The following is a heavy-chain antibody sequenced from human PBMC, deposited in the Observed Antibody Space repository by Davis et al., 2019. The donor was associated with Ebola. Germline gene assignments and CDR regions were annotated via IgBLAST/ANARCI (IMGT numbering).Heavy chain of an antibody. D-gene: IGHD2-2*01. CDR1: GFTFSSYS. CDR3: AREEVVPAAMRGYYYYYGMDV. J-gene: IGHJ6*04. CDR2: ISSSSSYI. V-gene: IGHV3-21*04. Sequence: PGGSLRLSCAASGFTFSSYSMNWVRQAPGKGLEWVSSISSSSSYIYYADSVKGRFTISRDNAKNSLYLQMNSLRSEDTAVYYCAREEVVPAAMRGYYYYYGMDVWGKGTTVTVSS.